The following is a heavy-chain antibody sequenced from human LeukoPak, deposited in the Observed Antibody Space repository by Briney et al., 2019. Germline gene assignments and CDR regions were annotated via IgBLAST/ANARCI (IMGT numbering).Heavy chain of an antibody. V-gene: IGHV1-69*06. CDR1: GGTFSSYA. Sequence: ASVKVSCKASGGTFSSYAISWVRQAPGQGLEWMGGIIPIFGTANYAQKFQGRVTITADKSTSTAYMELSSPRSEDTAVYYCAREGYCSSTSCPFGYWGQGTLVTVSS. CDR3: AREGYCSSTSCPFGY. J-gene: IGHJ4*02. D-gene: IGHD2-2*01. CDR2: IIPIFGTA.